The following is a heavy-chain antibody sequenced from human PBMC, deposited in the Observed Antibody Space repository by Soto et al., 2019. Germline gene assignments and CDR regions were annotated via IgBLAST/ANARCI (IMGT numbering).Heavy chain of an antibody. CDR3: ARENNVLPGGYFDY. CDR1: GGSISSRSYS. J-gene: IGHJ4*02. V-gene: IGHV4-39*07. CDR2: IYYSGSS. Sequence: LSLTCSVSGGSISSRSYSWGWIRQPPGKGLEWIVTIYYSGSSNYDPSLKSRVTISVDTSKNQFSLKLSSVTAADTAVYYCARENNVLPGGYFDYWGQGTLVTVSS. D-gene: IGHD3-10*01.